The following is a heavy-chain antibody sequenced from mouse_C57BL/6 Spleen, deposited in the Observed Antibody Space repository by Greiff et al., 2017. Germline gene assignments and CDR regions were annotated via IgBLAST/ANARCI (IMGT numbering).Heavy chain of an antibody. CDR3: ASADYGGY. Sequence: VQLQESGPELVKPGASVKISCKASGYAFSSSWMNWVKQRPGKGLEWIGRIYPGDGDTNYNGKFKGKATLTADKSSSTAYMQLSSLTSEDSAVYFCASADYGGYWGQGTTLTVSS. V-gene: IGHV1-82*01. CDR2: IYPGDGDT. J-gene: IGHJ2*01. CDR1: GYAFSSSW.